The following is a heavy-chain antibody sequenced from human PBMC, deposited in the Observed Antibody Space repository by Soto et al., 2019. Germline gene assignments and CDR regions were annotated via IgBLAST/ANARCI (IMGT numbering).Heavy chain of an antibody. CDR2: ITGSGSSA. Sequence: GGSLRLSCAASGFTFSAYAIIWVRQAPGKGLEWVSGITGSGSSAYYADSVKGRFTISRDNSKNTLYLQMNSLRAEDTAVYYCEKSGRFFYFDCWGQGTPVTVSS. D-gene: IGHD1-26*01. J-gene: IGHJ4*02. V-gene: IGHV3-23*01. CDR3: EKSGRFFYFDC. CDR1: GFTFSAYA.